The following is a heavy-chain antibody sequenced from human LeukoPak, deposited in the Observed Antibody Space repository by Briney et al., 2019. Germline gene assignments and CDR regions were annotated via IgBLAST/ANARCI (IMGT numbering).Heavy chain of an antibody. CDR1: DFTFSRHW. Sequence: GGSLRLSCATSDFTFSRHWMHWVRQAPGKGLVWVSRIISDGSSISYADSVKGRFTISRDNAKNTLYLQMNSLRVEDTAMYYCARRHVAGSDSHWDYWGQGALVTVSS. D-gene: IGHD6-19*01. CDR3: ARRHVAGSDSHWDY. J-gene: IGHJ4*02. V-gene: IGHV3-74*01. CDR2: IISDGSSI.